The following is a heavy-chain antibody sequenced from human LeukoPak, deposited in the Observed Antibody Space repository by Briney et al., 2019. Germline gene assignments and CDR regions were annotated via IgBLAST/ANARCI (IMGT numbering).Heavy chain of an antibody. V-gene: IGHV3-30-3*01. CDR3: ATHYYDSSGYYSPDY. J-gene: IGHJ4*02. CDR2: ISYDGSNK. CDR1: GFTFSNAY. D-gene: IGHD3-22*01. Sequence: GGSLRLSCAASGFTFSNAYMNWVRQAPGKGLEWVAVISYDGSNKYYADSVKGRFTISRDNSKNTLYLQMNSLRAEDTAVYYCATHYYDSSGYYSPDYWGQGTLVTVSS.